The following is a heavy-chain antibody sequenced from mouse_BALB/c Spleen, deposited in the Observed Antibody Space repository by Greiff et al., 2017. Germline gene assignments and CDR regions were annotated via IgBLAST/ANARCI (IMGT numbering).Heavy chain of an antibody. CDR2: INPSTGYT. J-gene: IGHJ2*01. V-gene: IGHV1-7*01. D-gene: IGHD2-4*01. CDR1: GYTFTSYW. CDR3: ARLMITTRDDY. Sequence: QVQLQQSGAELAKPGASVKMSCKASGYTFTSYWMHWVKQRPGQGLEWIGYINPSTGYTEYNQKFKDKATLTADKSSSTAYMQLSSLTSEDSAVYYCARLMITTRDDYWGQGTTLTVSS.